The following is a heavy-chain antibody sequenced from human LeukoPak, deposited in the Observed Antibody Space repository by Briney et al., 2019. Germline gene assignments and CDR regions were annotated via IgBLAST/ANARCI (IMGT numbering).Heavy chain of an antibody. V-gene: IGHV1-2*02. CDR1: GHIFTVDS. CDR3: ARDDRRITIFGVDQYYYYMDV. J-gene: IGHJ6*03. Sequence: PWASVKVSCTASGHIFTVDSIHWVRQAPGQGLEWMGWTHLNGGGTYRAQKFQDRVTMTKGTSIGTAYLELSTMTSDDTAVYYCARDDRRITIFGVDQYYYYMDVWGKGTTVTVSS. D-gene: IGHD3-3*01. CDR2: THLNGGGT.